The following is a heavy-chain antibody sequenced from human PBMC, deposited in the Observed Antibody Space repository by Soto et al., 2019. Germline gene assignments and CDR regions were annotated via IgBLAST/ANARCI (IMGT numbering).Heavy chain of an antibody. V-gene: IGHV3-74*01. J-gene: IGHJ6*02. CDR1: GFTLSKYW. CDR2: INTDGSTT. Sequence: GWSLRLSCAASGFTLSKYWLTWVRQAPWKGPVWVSHINTDGSTTNYADSVKGRFTVSRDNAKNTLYLQMNSLRAEDTAIYYCARDQVTGTTRYGLDVWGQGTTVPVSS. D-gene: IGHD1-7*01. CDR3: ARDQVTGTTRYGLDV.